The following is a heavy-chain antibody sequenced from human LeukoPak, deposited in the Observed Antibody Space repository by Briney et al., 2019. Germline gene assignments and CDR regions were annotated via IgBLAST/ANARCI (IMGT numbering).Heavy chain of an antibody. CDR3: ARPHYDSSGYIDY. CDR2: ISAYNGNT. V-gene: IGHV1-18*04. CDR1: GYTFTTYY. Sequence: ASVKVSRKASGYTFTTYYLHWVRQAPGQGLEWMGWISAYNGNTNYAQKLQGRVTMTTDTSTSTAYMELRSLRSDDTAVYYCARPHYDSSGYIDYWGQGTLVTVSS. J-gene: IGHJ4*02. D-gene: IGHD3-22*01.